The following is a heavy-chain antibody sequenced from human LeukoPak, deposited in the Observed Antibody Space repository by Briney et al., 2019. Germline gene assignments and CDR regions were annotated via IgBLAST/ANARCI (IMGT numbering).Heavy chain of an antibody. Sequence: PSETLSLTCLVSGDSISSSNWWSWVRQPPGKGLQWIGEIYHSGSTNFSPSLKSRVTMSIDKSKNQFSLMLSSVTAADTAVYFCARGVLRSEDYGRDDYWGQGTLVTVSP. J-gene: IGHJ4*02. D-gene: IGHD4-17*01. CDR2: IYHSGST. CDR1: GDSISSSNW. CDR3: ARGVLRSEDYGRDDY. V-gene: IGHV4/OR15-8*02.